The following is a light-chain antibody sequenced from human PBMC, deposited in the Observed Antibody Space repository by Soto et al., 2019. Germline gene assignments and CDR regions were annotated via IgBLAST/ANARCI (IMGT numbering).Light chain of an antibody. CDR1: QSVSSSY. CDR2: AAS. CDR3: QQDGSSPPYT. J-gene: IGKJ2*01. V-gene: IGKV3-20*01. Sequence: EIGLTQSPGTLSLSPGERATLSCRASQSVSSSYLAWYQQKPGQAPRLLMYAASIRATGIPDRFIGSGSGRDFTLTISRLEPEDFAVYYCQQDGSSPPYTFGQGTKLEIK.